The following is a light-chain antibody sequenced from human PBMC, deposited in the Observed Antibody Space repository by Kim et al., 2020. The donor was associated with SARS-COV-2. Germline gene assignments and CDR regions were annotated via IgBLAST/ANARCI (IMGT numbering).Light chain of an antibody. Sequence: SYELTQPPSVSVAPGKTATITCEGYNIGSTYVHWYQQKPGQAPMLVVYDDRDRPSGIPERFSGSDSGNMATLTISRVEAEDEADYYCQVWNGSDDHVVLGGGTQLTVL. CDR3: QVWNGSDDHVV. CDR1: NIGSTY. J-gene: IGLJ2*01. CDR2: DDR. V-gene: IGLV3-21*03.